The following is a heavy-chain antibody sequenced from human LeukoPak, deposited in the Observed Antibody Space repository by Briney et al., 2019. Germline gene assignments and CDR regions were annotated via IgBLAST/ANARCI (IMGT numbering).Heavy chain of an antibody. V-gene: IGHV3-7*01. CDR2: IKQDGSEK. CDR3: AKSGSGSYRTSYYFDY. CDR1: GFTFSSYW. J-gene: IGHJ4*02. Sequence: GGSLRLSCAASGFTFSSYWMSWVRQAPGKGLEWVANIKQDGSEKYYVDSVKGRFTISRDNAKNSLYLQMNSLRAEDTAVYYCAKSGSGSYRTSYYFDYWGQGTLVTVSS. D-gene: IGHD3-10*01.